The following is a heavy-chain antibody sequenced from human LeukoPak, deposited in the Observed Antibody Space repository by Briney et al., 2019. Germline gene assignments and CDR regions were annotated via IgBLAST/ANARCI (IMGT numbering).Heavy chain of an antibody. CDR3: ARLRGSRYDILTGYYDFDP. J-gene: IGHJ5*02. Sequence: ASVKVSCKASGYTFTAYYMHWVRQAPGQGLEWMGWINPNSGGTNYAQKFQGRVTMTRDTSISTAYMELSRLRSDDTAVYYCARLRGSRYDILTGYYDFDPWGQGTLVTVSS. CDR1: GYTFTAYY. V-gene: IGHV1-2*02. D-gene: IGHD3-9*01. CDR2: INPNSGGT.